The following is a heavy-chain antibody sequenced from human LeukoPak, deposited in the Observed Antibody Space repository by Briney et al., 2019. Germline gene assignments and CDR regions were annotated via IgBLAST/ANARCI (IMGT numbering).Heavy chain of an antibody. CDR2: ISYDGSSK. J-gene: IGHJ4*02. Sequence: PGGSLRLSCTVSGFTFSRHALHWVRQPPGRGLEWVAVISYDGSSKYYSDSVQGRFTISRDNSRNTVYLQMNSLGPEDTAIYFCARDKWEYCRSSTCYGRIDNSWGQGTLVTVSS. D-gene: IGHD2-2*01. CDR1: GFTFSRHA. CDR3: ARDKWEYCRSSTCYGRIDNS. V-gene: IGHV3-30*04.